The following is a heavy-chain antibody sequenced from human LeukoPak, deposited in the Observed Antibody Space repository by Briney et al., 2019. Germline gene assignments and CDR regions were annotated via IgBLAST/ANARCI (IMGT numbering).Heavy chain of an antibody. Sequence: GGSLRLSCTASGFTFSNFWMGWVRQAPGKGLEWMGIIYPGDSDTRYSPSFQGQVTISADKSISTAYLQWSSLKASDTAMYYCARRNPNDAFDIWGQGTMVTVSS. CDR2: IYPGDSDT. CDR3: ARRNPNDAFDI. CDR1: GFTFSNFW. J-gene: IGHJ3*02. V-gene: IGHV5-51*01. D-gene: IGHD1-14*01.